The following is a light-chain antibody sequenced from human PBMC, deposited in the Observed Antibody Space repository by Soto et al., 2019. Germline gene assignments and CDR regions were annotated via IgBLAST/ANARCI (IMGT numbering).Light chain of an antibody. CDR2: GVT. CDR3: TSYTSSSTHV. CDR1: NSDVGRNHY. Sequence: QSALTQPPSASGSPGQSVTISCTGTNSDVGRNHYVSWYQHHPGKAPKVIIYGVTNRPSGVSHRFSGSKSANTASLTISGLQAEDEADYYCTSYTSSSTHVFGTGTKVTVL. J-gene: IGLJ1*01. V-gene: IGLV2-14*01.